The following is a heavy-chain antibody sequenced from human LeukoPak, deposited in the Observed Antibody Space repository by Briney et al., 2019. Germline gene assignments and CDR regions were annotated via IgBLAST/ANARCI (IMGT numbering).Heavy chain of an antibody. CDR3: ARVCIMGSHFDY. D-gene: IGHD2-8*01. CDR1: GGSISSGGYY. J-gene: IGHJ4*02. V-gene: IGHV4-31*03. CDR2: IYYSGST. Sequence: KTSETLSLTCTVSGGSISSGGYYWSWIRQHPGKGLEWIGYIYYSGSTYYNPSLKSRVTISVDTSKNQFSLKLSSVTAADTAVYYCARVCIMGSHFDYWGQGTLVTVSS.